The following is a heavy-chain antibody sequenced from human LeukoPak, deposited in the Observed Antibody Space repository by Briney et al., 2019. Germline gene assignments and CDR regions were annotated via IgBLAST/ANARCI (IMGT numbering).Heavy chain of an antibody. CDR1: GASVSSASY. CDR2: IYNGVNT. Sequence: VKPSETLSLTCTVSGASVSSASYWTWIRQPPGKGVEWIAHIYNGVNTNYNPSLKSRVTISVDTSKNQFSLRLNSVTAADTAVYYCARSRAFNSGAFDSWGQGSLVTVSS. CDR3: ARSRAFNSGAFDS. V-gene: IGHV4-61*01. J-gene: IGHJ5*01. D-gene: IGHD1-26*01.